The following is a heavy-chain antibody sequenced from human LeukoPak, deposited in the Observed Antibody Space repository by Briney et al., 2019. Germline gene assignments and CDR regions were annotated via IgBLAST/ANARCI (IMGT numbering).Heavy chain of an antibody. CDR2: IYHSGST. J-gene: IGHJ4*02. CDR3: ASLGSMVRGVITRDY. CDR1: GYSFSSGYY. Sequence: SETLSLTCTVSGYSFSSGYYWGWIRQPPGKGLEWIGSIYHSGSTYYNPSLKSRVTISVDTSKNQFSLKLSSVTAADTAVYYCASLGSMVRGVITRDYWGKGTLVTVSS. D-gene: IGHD3-10*01. V-gene: IGHV4-38-2*02.